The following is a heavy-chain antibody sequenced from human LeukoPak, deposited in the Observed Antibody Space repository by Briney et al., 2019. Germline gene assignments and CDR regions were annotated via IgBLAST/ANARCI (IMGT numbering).Heavy chain of an antibody. Sequence: GGSLRLSCAASGFTFSSYAMHWVRQAPGKGLEWVAVISFDASTTYYADSVKGRFTISRDNSKNTLYLQINSLRGEDTAVYYCARGMMASLDYFDSWGQGTLVTVSS. CDR1: GFTFSSYA. D-gene: IGHD5-24*01. CDR3: ARGMMASLDYFDS. J-gene: IGHJ4*02. CDR2: ISFDASTT. V-gene: IGHV3-30*04.